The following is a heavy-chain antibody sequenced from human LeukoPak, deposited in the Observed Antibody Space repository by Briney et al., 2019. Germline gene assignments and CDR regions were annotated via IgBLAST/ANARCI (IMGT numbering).Heavy chain of an antibody. CDR2: ISGGGSTI. CDR1: GFSFSDYD. J-gene: IGHJ4*02. V-gene: IGHV3-11*01. Sequence: GGSLRLSCAASGFSFSDYDMSWIRQAPGKGLEWVSYISGGGSTIYYADSVKGRFTISRDNAENSLYLQMNSLRAEDTAVYYCARGFGELYYFDYWGQGTLVTVFS. CDR3: ARGFGELYYFDY. D-gene: IGHD3-10*01.